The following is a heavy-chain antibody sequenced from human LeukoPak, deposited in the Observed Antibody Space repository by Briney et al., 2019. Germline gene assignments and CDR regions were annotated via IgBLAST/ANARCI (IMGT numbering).Heavy chain of an antibody. Sequence: GASVKVSCKASGGTFSSYAISWVRQAPGQGLGWMGRIIAIRGIANYAQKVQGRVTITAEKSTSTAYMELRSLRSEDTAVYYCARDRDYGMDVWGQGTTVTVSS. CDR3: ARDRDYGMDV. CDR2: IIAIRGIA. D-gene: IGHD3-10*01. CDR1: GGTFSSYA. J-gene: IGHJ6*02. V-gene: IGHV1-69*04.